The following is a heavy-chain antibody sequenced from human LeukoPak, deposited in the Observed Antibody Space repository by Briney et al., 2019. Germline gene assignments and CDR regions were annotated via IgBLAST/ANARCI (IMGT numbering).Heavy chain of an antibody. CDR2: ISAYNGYT. CDR3: ARDRLRYSSLAPLFDH. D-gene: IGHD6-13*01. J-gene: IGHJ4*02. CDR1: GFTFTNYG. Sequence: ASVKASCKASGFTFTNYGINWVRQAPGQGLEWMGWISAYNGYTNYAQKLQGRITMTTDTSTSTAYMELRSLRSDDTAVYYCARDRLRYSSLAPLFDHWGQGTLVTVSS. V-gene: IGHV1-18*01.